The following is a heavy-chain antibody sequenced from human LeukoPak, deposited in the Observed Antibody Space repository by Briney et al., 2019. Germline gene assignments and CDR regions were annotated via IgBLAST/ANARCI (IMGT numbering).Heavy chain of an antibody. CDR3: ARRPYFSTGTTWGWYDY. D-gene: IGHD1-1*01. Sequence: GESLKISCKGSGYSFTSYWIGWVRQMPGKGLEWMGIIYPGDSDTRYSPSFQGQVTISADKSISTAYLQWSGLKASDTAMYYCARRPYFSTGTTWGWYDYWGQGTLVTVSS. V-gene: IGHV5-51*01. J-gene: IGHJ4*02. CDR2: IYPGDSDT. CDR1: GYSFTSYW.